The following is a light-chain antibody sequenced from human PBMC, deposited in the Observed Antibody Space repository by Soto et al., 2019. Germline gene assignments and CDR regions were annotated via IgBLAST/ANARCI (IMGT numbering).Light chain of an antibody. CDR1: QSISSW. CDR2: KAS. V-gene: IGKV1-5*03. Sequence: DIRMTQPPSTLAASLGDRVTITCRASQSISSWLAWYQQKPGKAPKLLIYKASSLESGVPSRFSGSGSGTEFTLTISSLQPDDFATYYCQQYNSYPITFGQGTRLEIK. J-gene: IGKJ5*01. CDR3: QQYNSYPIT.